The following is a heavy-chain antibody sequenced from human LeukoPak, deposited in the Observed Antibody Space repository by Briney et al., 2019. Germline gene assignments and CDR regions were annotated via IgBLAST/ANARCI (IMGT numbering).Heavy chain of an antibody. D-gene: IGHD6-19*01. CDR1: GGSISSYY. CDR3: ASSAVDYYYYYMDV. CDR2: IYTSGST. V-gene: IGHV4-4*09. Sequence: SETLSLTCTVSGGSISSYYWSWIRQPPGKGLEWIGYIYTSGSTNFNPSLKSRVTISVDTSKNQFSLKLSSVTAADTAVYYCASSAVDYYYYYMDVWGKGTTVTVSS. J-gene: IGHJ6*03.